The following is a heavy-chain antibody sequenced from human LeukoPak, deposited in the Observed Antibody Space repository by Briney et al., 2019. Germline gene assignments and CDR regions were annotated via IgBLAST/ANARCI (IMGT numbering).Heavy chain of an antibody. CDR1: GGSLSGSY. CDR2: INHSGSA. J-gene: IGHJ4*02. V-gene: IGHV4-34*01. D-gene: IGHD3-3*01. Sequence: SETLSLTCAVYGGSLSGSYWSWIRQPPGKGLEWIREINHSGSANYNPSLKSRVTLSIDKSKNQFSLNVNSVTAADTAVYYCARARRDSGYYKVDYWGQGTLVTVSS. CDR3: ARARRDSGYYKVDY.